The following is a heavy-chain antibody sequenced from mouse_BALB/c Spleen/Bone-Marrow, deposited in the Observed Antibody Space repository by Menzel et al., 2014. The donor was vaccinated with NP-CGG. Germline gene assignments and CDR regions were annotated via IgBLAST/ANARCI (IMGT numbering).Heavy chain of an antibody. D-gene: IGHD2-4*01. Sequence: EVKLQESGPGLVKPSQSLSLTCSVTGYSITSGYYCNWIRQFPGNKLEWMGYISYDGSNNYDPSLENRISITRGTSKNQFFLKLNSVTTEDTATYYCARGGPYDYDYAMDYWGQGTSVTVSS. V-gene: IGHV3-6*02. CDR2: ISYDGSN. CDR1: GYSITSGYY. CDR3: ARGGPYDYDYAMDY. J-gene: IGHJ4*01.